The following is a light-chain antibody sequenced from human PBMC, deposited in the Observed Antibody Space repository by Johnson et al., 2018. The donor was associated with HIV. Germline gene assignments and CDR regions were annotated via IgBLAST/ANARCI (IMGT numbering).Light chain of an antibody. CDR3: GAWDRSLRVYV. CDR1: SSNIGKNY. V-gene: IGLV1-51*02. J-gene: IGLJ1*01. CDR2: ESN. Sequence: QSVLTQPPSVSAALGQKVTVSCAGSSSNIGKNYVSWYQQLPGTAPKVLIYESNKRPSGIPDRFSGSKSDTSATLGITGLQTGDEADYYCGAWDRSLRVYVFGTGTKVTVL.